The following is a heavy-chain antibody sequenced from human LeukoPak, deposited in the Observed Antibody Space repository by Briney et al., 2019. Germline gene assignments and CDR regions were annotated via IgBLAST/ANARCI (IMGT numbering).Heavy chain of an antibody. V-gene: IGHV1-69*11. CDR1: GGTFSSYA. J-gene: IGHJ4*02. CDR2: IIPILGTA. D-gene: IGHD4-17*01. Sequence: ASVKVSCKASGGTFSSYAISWVRQAPGQGLEWMGRIIPILGTANYAQKFQGRVTITTDESTSIAYMELSSLRSEDTAVYYCARQHGDFFDYWGQGTLVTVSS. CDR3: ARQHGDFFDY.